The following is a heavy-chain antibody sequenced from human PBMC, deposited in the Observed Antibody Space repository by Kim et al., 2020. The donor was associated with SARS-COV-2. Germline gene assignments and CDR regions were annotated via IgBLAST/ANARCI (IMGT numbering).Heavy chain of an antibody. CDR3: AKDRYCSSTSCYGMGWYFDL. D-gene: IGHD2-2*01. CDR2: ISGVGGST. Sequence: GGSLRLSCAASGFTFSSYAMSWVRQAPGKGLEWVSTISGVGGSTNYADSVKGRFTISRENSKNTLYLQMNTLRAEDTAVYYCAKDRYCSSTSCYGMGWYFDLWGRGTLVTVSS. V-gene: IGHV3-23*01. CDR1: GFTFSSYA. J-gene: IGHJ2*01.